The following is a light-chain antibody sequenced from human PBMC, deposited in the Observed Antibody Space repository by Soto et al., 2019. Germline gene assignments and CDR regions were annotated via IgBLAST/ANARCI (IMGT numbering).Light chain of an antibody. Sequence: QSALTQPRSVSGSPGQSVTISCTGTSSDVGGYYYVSWYQQHPGKAPKLMIYDVTKRPSGVPDRFSGSKSDNTASLTISGLQAEDEADYYCCSYAGRYTFVCGTGTKLTVL. CDR2: DVT. CDR1: SSDVGGYYY. CDR3: CSYAGRYTFV. V-gene: IGLV2-11*01. J-gene: IGLJ1*01.